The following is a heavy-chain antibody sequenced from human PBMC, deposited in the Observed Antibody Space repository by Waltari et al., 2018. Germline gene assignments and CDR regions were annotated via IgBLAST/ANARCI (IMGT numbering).Heavy chain of an antibody. D-gene: IGHD2-15*01. CDR1: GGSISSYY. V-gene: IGHV4-59*01. Sequence: QVQLQESGPGLVKPSETLSLTCTVSGGSISSYYWSWIRQPPGKGLEWIGYIYSRGTTNNNPALKRRVNISVDTSKNQFSLKLSSVTAADTAGYYCARDRYCSGGSCYGGGGAFDIWGQGTMVTVSS. CDR2: IYSRGTT. J-gene: IGHJ3*02. CDR3: ARDRYCSGGSCYGGGGAFDI.